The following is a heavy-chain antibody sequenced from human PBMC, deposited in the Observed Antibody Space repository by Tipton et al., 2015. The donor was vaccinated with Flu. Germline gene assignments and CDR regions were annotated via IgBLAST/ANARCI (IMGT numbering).Heavy chain of an antibody. CDR2: ISSSSSTI. V-gene: IGHV3-48*01. Sequence: SLRLSCAASGFTFSSYSMNWVRQAPGKGLEWVSYISSSSSTIYYADSVKGRFTISRDNAKNSLYLQMNSLRAEDTAVYYCARLNGGWFDPWGQGTLVTVSS. CDR1: GFTFSSYS. CDR3: ARLNGGWFDP. J-gene: IGHJ5*02. D-gene: IGHD2-8*01.